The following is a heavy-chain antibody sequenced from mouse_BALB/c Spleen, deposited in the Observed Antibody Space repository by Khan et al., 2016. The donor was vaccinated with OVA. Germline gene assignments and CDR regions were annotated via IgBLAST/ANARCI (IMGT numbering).Heavy chain of an antibody. CDR1: GFSFSTYS. CDR3: TRHLGYYGYNPYFDY. Sequence: EVQLQESGGDLVRPGGSLKLSCVASGFSFSTYSMSWVRQTPEKRLEWVATISSGGSYTYYPDSVKGRFTISRDNAKNALNLKMSSLKSEDSAMYYCTRHLGYYGYNPYFDYWGQGTTLTVSS. CDR2: ISSGGSYT. J-gene: IGHJ2*01. V-gene: IGHV5-6-4*01. D-gene: IGHD1-1*01.